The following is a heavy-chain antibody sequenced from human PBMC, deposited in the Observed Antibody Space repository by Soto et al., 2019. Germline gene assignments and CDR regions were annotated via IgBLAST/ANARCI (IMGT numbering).Heavy chain of an antibody. J-gene: IGHJ4*02. Sequence: GGSLRLSCTASGFTFGDYAMSWVRQAPGKGLEWVGFIRSKAYGGTTEYAASVKGRFTISRDDSKSIAYLQMNSLKTEDTAVYYCTRELGYYYDSSGYSDYWGQGTLVTVSS. CDR2: IRSKAYGGTT. D-gene: IGHD3-22*01. CDR3: TRELGYYYDSSGYSDY. CDR1: GFTFGDYA. V-gene: IGHV3-49*04.